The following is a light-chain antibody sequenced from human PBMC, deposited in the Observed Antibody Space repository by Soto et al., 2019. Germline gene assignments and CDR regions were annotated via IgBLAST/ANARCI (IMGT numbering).Light chain of an antibody. CDR2: GAS. CDR3: PQYNNWPFT. J-gene: IGKJ3*01. CDR1: QSVSSN. Sequence: EIVMTQSPATLSVSPGERATLSCRASQSVSSNLAWYQQKPGQAPRLLIYGASTRATGIPARFSGSGSGTEFTLTISSLHSEDFAVYYCPQYNNWPFTFGPGTKVDIK. V-gene: IGKV3D-15*01.